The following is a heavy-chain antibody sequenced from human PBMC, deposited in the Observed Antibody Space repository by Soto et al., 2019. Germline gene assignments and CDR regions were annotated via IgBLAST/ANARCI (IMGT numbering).Heavy chain of an antibody. J-gene: IGHJ6*02. CDR1: GGSFSGYY. Sequence: SETLSLTCAVYGGSFSGYYWSWIRQPPGKGLEWIGEINHSGSTNYNPSLKSRVTISVDTSKNQFSPKLSSVTAADTAVYYCAREKGYCSSTSCHHIGYYYGMDVWGQGTTVTASS. CDR3: AREKGYCSSTSCHHIGYYYGMDV. V-gene: IGHV4-34*01. CDR2: INHSGST. D-gene: IGHD2-2*01.